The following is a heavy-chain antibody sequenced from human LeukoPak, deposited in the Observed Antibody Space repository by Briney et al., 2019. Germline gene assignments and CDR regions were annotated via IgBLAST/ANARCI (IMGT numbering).Heavy chain of an antibody. CDR1: GFSFTAYT. D-gene: IGHD6-13*01. V-gene: IGHV3-30*04. CDR2: ASGDGIHK. Sequence: PRRSLRLSCATSGFSFTAYTIHWVRQAPGEGPEWVALASGDGIHKQYAASVQGRFTISRDNSESTVYLEMNSLKDGDTGIYYRARAVSSSWYAAYWGHGTRVTVSS. J-gene: IGHJ4*01. CDR3: ARAVSSSWYAAY.